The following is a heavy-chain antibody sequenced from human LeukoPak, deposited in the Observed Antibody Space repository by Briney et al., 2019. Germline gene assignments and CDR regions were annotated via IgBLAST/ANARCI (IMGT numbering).Heavy chain of an antibody. CDR1: GFTLSTYG. D-gene: IGHD6-19*01. CDR3: ARVDSIGWYYFDY. V-gene: IGHV3-33*08. Sequence: GGSLRPSCAASGFTLSTYGIHWVRQGPGKGLEWVAVVWYDGSNKYYADSVKGRFTISRDNSKNTVYLQMNSLRAEDTAVYYCARVDSIGWYYFDYWGQGTLVTVSS. CDR2: VWYDGSNK. J-gene: IGHJ4*02.